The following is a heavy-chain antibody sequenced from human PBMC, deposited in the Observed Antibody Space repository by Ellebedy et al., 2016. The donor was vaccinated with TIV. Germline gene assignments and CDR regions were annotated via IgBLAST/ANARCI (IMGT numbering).Heavy chain of an antibody. V-gene: IGHV3-30*18. Sequence: GESLKISXAASGFTFSSYWMSWVRQAPGKGLEWVAVISHDGSVRLYADSVKGRLTISRDNSRYTLYLQMNNLRAEDSAVYYCAKERDEYRSTSFDYWGQGTLVTVSS. J-gene: IGHJ4*02. CDR2: ISHDGSVR. D-gene: IGHD6-6*01. CDR1: GFTFSSYW. CDR3: AKERDEYRSTSFDY.